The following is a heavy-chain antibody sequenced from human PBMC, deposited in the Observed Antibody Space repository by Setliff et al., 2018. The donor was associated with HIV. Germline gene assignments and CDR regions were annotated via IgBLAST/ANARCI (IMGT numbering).Heavy chain of an antibody. D-gene: IGHD2-21*01. CDR1: GYTFTAFY. Sequence: ASVKVFCKTSGYTFTAFYIHWVRQAPGQGLEWMGRIHPNSGGTASPQKFQGRVAMTRDTSISTAYMELRSLRPDDTAVYYCVRNPHPTVVVPRDSHYYSMNIWGKGTTVTVSS. CDR2: IHPNSGGT. CDR3: VRNPHPTVVVPRDSHYYSMNI. V-gene: IGHV1-2*06. J-gene: IGHJ6*03.